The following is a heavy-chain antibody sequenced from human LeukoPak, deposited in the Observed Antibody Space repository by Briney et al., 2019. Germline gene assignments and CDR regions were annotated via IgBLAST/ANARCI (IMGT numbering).Heavy chain of an antibody. V-gene: IGHV3-23*01. D-gene: IGHD3-3*01. CDR2: ISGSGGST. CDR3: AKDLEDYDFWSGLDY. CDR1: GFTFSSYA. J-gene: IGHJ4*02. Sequence: GGSLRLSCAASGFTFSSYAMSWVRQAPGKGLEWVSAISGSGGSTYYADSVKGRFTISRDNSKNTLYLQMNSLRAEDTAVYYCAKDLEDYDFWSGLDYWGQGTLVTVSS.